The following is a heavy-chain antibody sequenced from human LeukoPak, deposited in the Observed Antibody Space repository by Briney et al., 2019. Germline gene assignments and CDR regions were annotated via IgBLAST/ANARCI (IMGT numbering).Heavy chain of an antibody. Sequence: SETLSPTCTVSGYSISSGYYWGWIRQPPGKGLEWIGYIYYSGSTYYNPSLKSRVTISVDTSKNQFSLKLSSVTAADTAVYYCARVLERYYDSSGYYDAFDIWGQGTMVTVSS. J-gene: IGHJ3*02. CDR1: GYSISSGYY. CDR3: ARVLERYYDSSGYYDAFDI. CDR2: IYYSGST. V-gene: IGHV4-38-2*02. D-gene: IGHD3-22*01.